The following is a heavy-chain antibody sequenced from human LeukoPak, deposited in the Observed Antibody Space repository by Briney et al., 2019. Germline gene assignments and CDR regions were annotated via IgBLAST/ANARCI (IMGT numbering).Heavy chain of an antibody. CDR2: IYHSDCDT. D-gene: IGHD5-12*01. Sequence: GESLKISCKASGYSFTTYWIGWVRQMPRKGLEWMGIIYHSDCDTRYSPSFQGQVTISADKSISTAYLQWSSLKASDTAMYYCARSGYSGYEGDYWGQGTLVTVPS. J-gene: IGHJ4*02. V-gene: IGHV5-51*01. CDR1: GYSFTTYW. CDR3: ARSGYSGYEGDY.